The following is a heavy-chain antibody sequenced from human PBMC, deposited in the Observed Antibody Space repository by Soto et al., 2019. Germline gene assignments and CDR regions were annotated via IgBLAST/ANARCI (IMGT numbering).Heavy chain of an antibody. CDR3: ARGLRYCPDAFDI. CDR1: GFTFSDHY. D-gene: IGHD2-15*01. J-gene: IGHJ3*02. V-gene: IGHV3-72*01. CDR2: TRNKANSYTT. Sequence: GGSLRLSCAASGFTFSDHYMDWVRQAPGKGLEWVGRTRNKANSYTTEYAASVKGRFTISRDDSKNSLYLQMNSLKTEDTAVYYCARGLRYCPDAFDIWGQGTMVTVSS.